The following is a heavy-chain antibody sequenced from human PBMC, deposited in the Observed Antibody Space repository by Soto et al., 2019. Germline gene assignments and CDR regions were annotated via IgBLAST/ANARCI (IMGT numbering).Heavy chain of an antibody. CDR2: IRQEWTEI. J-gene: IGHJ5*02. D-gene: IGHD3-3*01. Sequence: EVQLGESGGGLVQPGGSLRLVCVDSGSTLESHWMDWVRQAPGKWLECVANIRQEWTEIHYVEDVRGRFIISRDNAKKSSNLQIKSLRVEDSARDYCATEGDIWIGFYGGIGAWGQGMLVTVYS. CDR1: GSTLESHW. CDR3: ATEGDIWIGFYGGIGA. V-gene: IGHV3-7*01.